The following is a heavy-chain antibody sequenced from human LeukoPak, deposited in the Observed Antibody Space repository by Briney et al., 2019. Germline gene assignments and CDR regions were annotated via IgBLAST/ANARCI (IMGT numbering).Heavy chain of an antibody. CDR1: GFTFDDYA. Sequence: GGSLRLSCAASGFTFDDYAMHWVRQAPGKGLEWVSLSTGDGGRTYFADFVKGRFTISRDNSKNSLFLQMNSLRADDTALYYCAREGPIAVAGYFDYWGQGSLVTVSS. J-gene: IGHJ4*02. V-gene: IGHV3-43*02. CDR2: STGDGGRT. CDR3: AREGPIAVAGYFDY. D-gene: IGHD6-19*01.